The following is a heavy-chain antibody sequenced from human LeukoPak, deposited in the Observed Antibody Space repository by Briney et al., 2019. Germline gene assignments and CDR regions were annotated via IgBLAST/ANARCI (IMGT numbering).Heavy chain of an antibody. V-gene: IGHV3-53*01. Sequence: GGSLRLSCAASGFTVSNNCMSWVRQAPGKGLEWVSVIYSDGSTYYADSVKGRFTVSRDKSKNTLYLQMNNLRVEDTAVYYCAGRTGSPYFDYWGQGALVTVSS. CDR2: IYSDGST. CDR1: GFTVSNNC. D-gene: IGHD1-14*01. J-gene: IGHJ4*02. CDR3: AGRTGSPYFDY.